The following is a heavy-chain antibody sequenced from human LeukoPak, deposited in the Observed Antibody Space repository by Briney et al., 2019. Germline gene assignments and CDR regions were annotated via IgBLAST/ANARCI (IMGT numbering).Heavy chain of an antibody. D-gene: IGHD3-10*01. Sequence: PGGSLRLSCAASGFNFNDAWMNWVRQAPGKGLQWVGRIKSNADGATTDYIAPVKGRFTISRDDSKSIAYLQMNSLKTEDTAVYYCSRTFYGSGSYYAYWGQGTLVTVSS. CDR2: IKSNADGATT. CDR1: GFNFNDAW. V-gene: IGHV3-15*07. J-gene: IGHJ4*02. CDR3: SRTFYGSGSYYAY.